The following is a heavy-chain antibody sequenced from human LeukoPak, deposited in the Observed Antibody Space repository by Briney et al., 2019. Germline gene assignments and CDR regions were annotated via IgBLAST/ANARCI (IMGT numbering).Heavy chain of an antibody. J-gene: IGHJ5*02. V-gene: IGHV4-31*03. CDR2: IYYSGST. CDR3: ARVGDCSSTCCHGSDWFDP. CDR1: GGSISSGGYY. Sequence: SETLSLTCTVSGGSISSGGYYWSWIRQHPGQGLEWIGYIYYSGSTYYNPSLKSRVTISVDTSKNQFSLKLSSVTAADTAVYYCARVGDCSSTCCHGSDWFDPWGQGTLVTVSS. D-gene: IGHD2-2*01.